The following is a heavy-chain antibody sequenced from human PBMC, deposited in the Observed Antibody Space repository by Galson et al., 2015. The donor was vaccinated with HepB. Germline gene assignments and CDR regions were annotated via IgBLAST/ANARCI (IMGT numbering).Heavy chain of an antibody. V-gene: IGHV3-30-3*01. CDR1: GFTFSSYA. CDR3: ARVYCSSTSCYRYFDY. CDR2: ISYDGSNK. D-gene: IGHD2-2*01. Sequence: SLRLSCAASGFTFSSYAMHWVRQAPGKGLEWVAVISYDGSNKYYADSVKGRFTISRGNSKNTLYLQMNSLRAEDTAVYYCARVYCSSTSCYRYFDYWGQGTLVTVSS. J-gene: IGHJ4*02.